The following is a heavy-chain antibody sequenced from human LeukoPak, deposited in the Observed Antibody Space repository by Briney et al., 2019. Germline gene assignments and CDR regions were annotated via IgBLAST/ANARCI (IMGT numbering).Heavy chain of an antibody. CDR1: GFTFSSYA. V-gene: IGHV3-23*01. D-gene: IGHD3-10*01. Sequence: GGSLRLSCAASGFTFSSYAMSCVRQAPGKGLEWVSAISGSGGSTYYADSVKGRFTISRDKSKNTLYLQMNSLRAEDTAVYYCAKELWFGELFDDYWGQGTLVTVSS. CDR2: ISGSGGST. J-gene: IGHJ4*02. CDR3: AKELWFGELFDDY.